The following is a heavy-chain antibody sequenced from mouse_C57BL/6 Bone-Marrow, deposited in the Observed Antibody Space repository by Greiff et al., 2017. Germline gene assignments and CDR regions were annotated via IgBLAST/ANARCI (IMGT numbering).Heavy chain of an antibody. CDR1: GYTFTSYW. J-gene: IGHJ1*03. CDR2: IYPSDSET. D-gene: IGHD1-1*01. Sequence: VQLQQPGAELVRPGSSVTLSCKASGYTFTSYWMAWVTQRPGQGLEWIGNIYPSDSETHYNQKFKDKATLTVDKSSSTAYMQLSSLTSEDSAVYYCARDNYYGSSYDWYFDVWGTGTTVTVSS. V-gene: IGHV1-61*01. CDR3: ARDNYYGSSYDWYFDV.